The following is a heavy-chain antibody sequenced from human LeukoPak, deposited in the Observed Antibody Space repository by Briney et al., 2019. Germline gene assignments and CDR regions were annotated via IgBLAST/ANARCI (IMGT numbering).Heavy chain of an antibody. CDR1: GFTFSSYS. D-gene: IGHD4-17*01. CDR2: ISSSSSYI. Sequence: GGSLRLSCAASGFTFSSYSMNWVRQAPGKGLEWVSSISSSSSYIYYADSVKGRFTISRDNAKNSLYLQMNSLRAEDTAVYYCARDDGVTTVTTEPDYWGQGTLVTVSS. CDR3: ARDDGVTTVTTEPDY. J-gene: IGHJ4*02. V-gene: IGHV3-21*01.